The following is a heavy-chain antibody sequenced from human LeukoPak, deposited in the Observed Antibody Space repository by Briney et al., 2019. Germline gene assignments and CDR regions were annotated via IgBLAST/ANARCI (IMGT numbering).Heavy chain of an antibody. D-gene: IGHD3-22*01. CDR3: ARDRVVAIYWYFDL. J-gene: IGHJ2*01. CDR2: IYTSGST. Sequence: PSETLSLTCTVSGGSISSYYWSWIRQPAGKGLEWIGRIYTSGSTNYNPSLKSRVTMSVDTSKNQFSLKLSSVTAADTAVYCCARDRVVAIYWYFDLWGRGALVTVSS. CDR1: GGSISSYY. V-gene: IGHV4-4*07.